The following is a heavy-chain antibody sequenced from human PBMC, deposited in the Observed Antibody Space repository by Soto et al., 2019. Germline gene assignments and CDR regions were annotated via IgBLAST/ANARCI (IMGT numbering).Heavy chain of an antibody. CDR2: IYSTGNT. D-gene: IGHD6-13*01. Sequence: QLQLQESGPGLVKPSETLSLTCTVSGDSIRSSSYWGWIRQPPGKGLEWIGSIYSTGNTYYNPSLNSQVTISAATSKNQFSLNVISVTAADTAVYYCRRSSRYSTDVWGQGTTVTVSS. V-gene: IGHV4-39*01. CDR1: GDSIRSSSY. CDR3: RRSSRYSTDV. J-gene: IGHJ6*02.